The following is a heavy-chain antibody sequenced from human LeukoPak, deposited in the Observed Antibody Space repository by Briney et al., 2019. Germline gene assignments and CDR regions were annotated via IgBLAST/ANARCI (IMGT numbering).Heavy chain of an antibody. V-gene: IGHV1-69*13. Sequence: SVKVSCKASGGTFSSYAISWVRQAPGQGLGWMGGIIPIFGTANYAQKFQGRVTITADESTSTAYMELSSLRSEDTAVYYCARREGGYHPFDYWGQGTLVTVSS. J-gene: IGHJ4*02. CDR2: IIPIFGTA. CDR1: GGTFSSYA. CDR3: ARREGGYHPFDY. D-gene: IGHD5-18*01.